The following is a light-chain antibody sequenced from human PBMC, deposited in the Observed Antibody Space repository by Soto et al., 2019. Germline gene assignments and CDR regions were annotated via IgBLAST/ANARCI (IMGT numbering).Light chain of an antibody. Sequence: QSVLTQPASVSGSPGQSITISCTGTSSDVGGYNYVSWYQQHPGKAPKLMIYDVSNRRSGVSYRFSGSKSGNTASLTISGLQAEDEADYYCSSYTSSSTGVFGTGTKVTVL. CDR2: DVS. J-gene: IGLJ1*01. CDR3: SSYTSSSTGV. CDR1: SSDVGGYNY. V-gene: IGLV2-14*01.